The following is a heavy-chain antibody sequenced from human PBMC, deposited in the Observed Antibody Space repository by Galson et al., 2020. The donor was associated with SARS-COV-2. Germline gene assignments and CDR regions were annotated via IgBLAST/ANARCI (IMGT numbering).Heavy chain of an antibody. CDR1: GFTFSSYG. J-gene: IGHJ6*03. V-gene: IGHV3-30*18. D-gene: IGHD6-19*01. CDR2: ISYDGSTK. CDR3: AKDSSYSSGWLSSHYYYYMDV. Sequence: GGSLRLSCAASGFTFSSYGMHWVRQAPGKGLEWVAVISYDGSTKYYADSVKGRFTISRDNSKNTLYLQMNSLRAEDTAVYYCAKDSSYSSGWLSSHYYYYMDVWGKGTTVTVSS.